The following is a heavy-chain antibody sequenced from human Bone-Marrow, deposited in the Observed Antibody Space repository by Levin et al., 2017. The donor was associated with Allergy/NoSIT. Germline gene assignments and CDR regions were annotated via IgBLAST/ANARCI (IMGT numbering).Heavy chain of an antibody. Sequence: SVKVSCKASGDTFSSYSVNWVRQAPGQGLEWMGRLIPILGVTDYAQKFQGRVTITADKSTSTAYMELIDLKSEDTAVYFCARDRRDWGQGTLVTVS. J-gene: IGHJ4*02. CDR3: ARDRRD. V-gene: IGHV1-69*04. CDR1: GDTFSSYS. CDR2: LIPILGVT.